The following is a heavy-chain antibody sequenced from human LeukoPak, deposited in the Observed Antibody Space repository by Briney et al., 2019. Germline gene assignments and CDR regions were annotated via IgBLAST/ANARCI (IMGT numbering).Heavy chain of an antibody. D-gene: IGHD3-10*01. CDR1: GGSFSGYY. CDR2: INHSGST. CDR3: ASLGGYGANAFDI. Sequence: PSETLSLTCAVYGGSFSGYYWSWIRQPPGKGLEWIGEINHSGSTNYNPSLKSRVTISVDTSKNQFSLKLSSVTAADTAVYYCASLGGYGANAFDIWGQGTMVTVSS. J-gene: IGHJ3*02. V-gene: IGHV4-34*01.